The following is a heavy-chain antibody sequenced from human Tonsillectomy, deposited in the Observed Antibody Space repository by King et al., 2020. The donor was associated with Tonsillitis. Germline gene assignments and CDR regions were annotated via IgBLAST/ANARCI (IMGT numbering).Heavy chain of an antibody. CDR3: AKGDMGYYYYGMDV. Sequence: VQLVESGGGLVQPGGSLRVSCAASGFTFSSYAMSWVRQAPGKGLEWVSGISGTRVTTYYADSVQGRFTISRDNSRNTLYLQMNSLRAEDTAVYYCAKGDMGYYYYGMDVWGQGTTVTVSS. CDR2: ISGTRVTT. D-gene: IGHD3-16*01. CDR1: GFTFSSYA. V-gene: IGHV3-23*04. J-gene: IGHJ6*02.